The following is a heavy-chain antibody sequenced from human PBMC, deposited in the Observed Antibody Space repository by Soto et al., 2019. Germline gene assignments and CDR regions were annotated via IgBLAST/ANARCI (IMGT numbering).Heavy chain of an antibody. CDR3: EKDAISGDGIWLMDS. J-gene: IGHJ5*02. V-gene: IGHV3-23*01. CDR1: GFTFRNYA. Sequence: GWSLRLSFAACGFTFRNYAMTWARQAPGKGLEWVSSLLRSGSSAYYADSVRGRFTISSDTSANSLYLQMDKLRAEDKAIYYCEKDAISGDGIWLMDSWGQGTVVTVSS. D-gene: IGHD4-17*01. CDR2: LLRSGSSA.